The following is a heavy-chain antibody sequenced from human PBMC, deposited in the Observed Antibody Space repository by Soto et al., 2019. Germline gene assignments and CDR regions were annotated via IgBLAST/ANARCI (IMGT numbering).Heavy chain of an antibody. Sequence: SETLSLTCTVSGGSISSSSYYWGWIRQPPGKGLEWIGSIYYSGSTYYNPSLKSRVTISVDTSKNQFSLKLSSVTAADTAVYYCASCSSTSCYVYYYMDVWGKGTPVTVSS. J-gene: IGHJ6*03. CDR1: GGSISSSSYY. D-gene: IGHD2-2*01. CDR2: IYYSGST. CDR3: ASCSSTSCYVYYYMDV. V-gene: IGHV4-39*01.